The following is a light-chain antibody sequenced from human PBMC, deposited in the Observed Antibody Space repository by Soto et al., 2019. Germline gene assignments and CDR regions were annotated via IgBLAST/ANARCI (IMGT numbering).Light chain of an antibody. CDR3: QQHNNWPLT. Sequence: TQSPVTLSLSPGDRATLSGSASQSVSSNLAWYQQRPGQAPRLLIYGASTRATGIPARFSGSGSRTEFTLTISSLQSEDFAVYYCQQHNNWPLTFGRGTKVDIK. CDR1: QSVSSN. V-gene: IGKV3-15*01. J-gene: IGKJ4*01. CDR2: GAS.